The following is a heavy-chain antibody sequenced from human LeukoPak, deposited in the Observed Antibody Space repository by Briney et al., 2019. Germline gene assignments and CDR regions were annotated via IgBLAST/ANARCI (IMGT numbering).Heavy chain of an antibody. J-gene: IGHJ4*02. Sequence: PGGSLRLSCAASGFILSTHGMHWVRQAPVKGLEWVAGMWYDGSREDYADSVKGRFTISRDMSKNTLNLQMNSLRVEDTAMFYCARDLSFGSLDFRGQGTLVTVSS. CDR1: GFILSTHG. D-gene: IGHD1-26*01. CDR2: MWYDGSRE. V-gene: IGHV3-33*01. CDR3: ARDLSFGSLDF.